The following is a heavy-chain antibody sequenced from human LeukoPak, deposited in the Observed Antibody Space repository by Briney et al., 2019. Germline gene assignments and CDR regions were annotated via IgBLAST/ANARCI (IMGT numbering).Heavy chain of an antibody. CDR1: GFTFSAYW. CDR2: IKSKPDGGTT. Sequence: PGGSLRLSCAVSGFTFSAYWMSWVRQAPGKGLEWVGRIKSKPDGGTTDSAAPVKGRFTFSRDDSENTLYLQMNSLKTEDTAVYYCTTEKVGSYRSYYFDYWGQGTLVTVSS. CDR3: TTEKVGSYRSYYFDY. V-gene: IGHV3-15*01. D-gene: IGHD1-26*01. J-gene: IGHJ4*02.